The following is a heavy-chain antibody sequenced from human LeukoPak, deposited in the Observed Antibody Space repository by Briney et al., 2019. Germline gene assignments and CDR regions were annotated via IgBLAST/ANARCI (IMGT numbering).Heavy chain of an antibody. Sequence: ASVKVSCKASGYTFTSYDINWVRQATGQGLEWMGWMNPNSGGTNYAQKFQGRVTMTRDTSISTAYMELSRLRSDDTAVYYCARAIYDFWSGFPIYWGQGTLVTVSS. J-gene: IGHJ4*02. CDR3: ARAIYDFWSGFPIY. CDR2: MNPNSGGT. V-gene: IGHV1-2*02. D-gene: IGHD3-3*01. CDR1: GYTFTSYD.